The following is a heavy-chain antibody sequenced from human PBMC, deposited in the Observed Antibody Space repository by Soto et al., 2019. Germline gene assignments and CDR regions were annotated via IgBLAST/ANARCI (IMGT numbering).Heavy chain of an antibody. Sequence: ASVKVSCKASGYTFTSYGISWVRQAPGQGLEWMGWISAYNGNTNYAQKLQGRVTMTTDTSTSTAYMELRGLRSDDAAVYYCASSSPLCSGGSCLDYWGQGTLVTVSS. CDR2: ISAYNGNT. CDR1: GYTFTSYG. D-gene: IGHD2-15*01. J-gene: IGHJ4*02. CDR3: ASSSPLCSGGSCLDY. V-gene: IGHV1-18*01.